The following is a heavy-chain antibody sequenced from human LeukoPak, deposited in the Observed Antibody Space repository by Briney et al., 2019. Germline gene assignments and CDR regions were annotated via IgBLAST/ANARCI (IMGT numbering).Heavy chain of an antibody. CDR1: DGSIISSNYY. J-gene: IGHJ2*01. D-gene: IGHD4-23*01. V-gene: IGHV4-39*01. Sequence: KPSETLSLTCSVSDGSIISSNYYWGWIRQPPGKGLEWIGSIHYSGSTYSNPSLKSRVTVSVDTSKNQFSLKLSSVTAADTAVYYCTRLAIGGPNSYFALWGRGTLVTVSS. CDR2: IHYSGST. CDR3: TRLAIGGPNSYFAL.